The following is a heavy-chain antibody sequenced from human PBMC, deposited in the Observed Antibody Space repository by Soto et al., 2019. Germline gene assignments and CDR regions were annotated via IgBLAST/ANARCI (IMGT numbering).Heavy chain of an antibody. CDR2: ISSSSSYI. V-gene: IGHV3-21*01. Sequence: EVQLVESGGGLVKPGGSLRLSCAASGFTFSSYSMNWVRQAPGKGLEWVSSISSSSSYIYYADSVKGRFTISRDNAKNSLHLQMNSLRAEATVVYYCARRWDFWSGNSLDYSGQRTLVTVSS. D-gene: IGHD3-3*01. CDR1: GFTFSSYS. J-gene: IGHJ4*02. CDR3: ARRWDFWSGNSLDY.